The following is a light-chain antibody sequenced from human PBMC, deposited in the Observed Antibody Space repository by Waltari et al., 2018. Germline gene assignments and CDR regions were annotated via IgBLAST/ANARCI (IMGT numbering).Light chain of an antibody. CDR2: GAS. Sequence: EIVLTQSPGTLSLSPGERATLSCRASQSVSSSYLAWYQQNPGQAPRLLIYGASSRAPGIPDRFSGSGSGTDFTLTISRLEPEDFAVYYCQQYGRSWNTFGQGTKLEIK. CDR3: QQYGRSWNT. CDR1: QSVSSSY. J-gene: IGKJ2*01. V-gene: IGKV3-20*01.